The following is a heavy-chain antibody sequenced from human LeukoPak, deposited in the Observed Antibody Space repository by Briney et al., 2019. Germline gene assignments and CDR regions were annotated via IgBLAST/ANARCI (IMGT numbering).Heavy chain of an antibody. V-gene: IGHV3-7*01. CDR1: GFTFSNYW. J-gene: IGHJ4*02. CDR2: IKQDGSEK. CDR3: VRGGFNGD. Sequence: GGSLRLSCAASGFTFSNYWMSWVRQAPGKGLEWVANIKQDGSEKYYVDSVKGRFTISRENAKNTLYLQMNSLRGEDTAVYYCVRGGFNGDWGQGTLVTVSS. D-gene: IGHD2-8*01.